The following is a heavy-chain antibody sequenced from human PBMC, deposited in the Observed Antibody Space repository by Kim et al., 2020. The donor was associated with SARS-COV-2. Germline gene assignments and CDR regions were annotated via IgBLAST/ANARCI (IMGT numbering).Heavy chain of an antibody. CDR3: WVVMTAVFIDGMDG. V-gene: IGHV3-74*01. D-gene: IGHD2-21*02. CDR2: IYNDGTRT. CDR1: GFTFSNYC. Sequence: GGSLRLSCVASGFTFSNYCMHWVRQAPGKGLEWVSLIYNDGTRTTYADSVKGRFTISRDNAKNTLFLQMNSLIAEDTAVYYCWVVMTAVFIDGMDGCCQG. J-gene: IGHJ6*02.